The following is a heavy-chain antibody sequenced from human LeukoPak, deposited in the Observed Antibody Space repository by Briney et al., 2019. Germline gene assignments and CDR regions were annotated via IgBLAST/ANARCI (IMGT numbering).Heavy chain of an antibody. Sequence: GGSLRLSCAASGFTFSSYSMNWVRQAPGKGLEWVSSISSSSSYIYYADSVKGRFTISRDNAKNSLYLQMNSLRAEDTAVYYCARNRWIQLASPIDYWGQGTLVTVSS. D-gene: IGHD5-18*01. CDR3: ARNRWIQLASPIDY. J-gene: IGHJ4*02. CDR2: ISSSSSYI. V-gene: IGHV3-21*01. CDR1: GFTFSSYS.